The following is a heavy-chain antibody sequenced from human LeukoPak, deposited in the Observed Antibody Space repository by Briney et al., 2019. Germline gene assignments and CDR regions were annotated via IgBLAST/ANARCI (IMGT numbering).Heavy chain of an antibody. CDR3: ARDARYYESSSYTFSYFDY. V-gene: IGHV4-59*01. CDR2: IYYSGST. Sequence: SETLSLTCTVSGASISMYHWSWIRQTPGKGLEWIGYIYYSGSTNYNAPLKSRVSISVDTSRNQISLTVNSVTAADTAVYFCARDARYYESSSYTFSYFDYWGQGILVTVSS. D-gene: IGHD3-22*01. J-gene: IGHJ4*02. CDR1: GASISMYH.